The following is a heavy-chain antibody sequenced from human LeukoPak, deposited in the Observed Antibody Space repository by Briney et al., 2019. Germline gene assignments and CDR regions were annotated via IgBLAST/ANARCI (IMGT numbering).Heavy chain of an antibody. J-gene: IGHJ6*03. V-gene: IGHV3-23*01. CDR3: AKAESLAARIYYYYMDV. CDR1: GFTFSSYA. D-gene: IGHD6-6*01. Sequence: PGGSLRLSCAASGFTFSSYAMSWVRQAPGKGLEWVSAISGSGGSTYYADSVKGRFTISRDNSKNTLYLQMNSLRAEDTAVYYCAKAESLAARIYYYYMDVWGKGTTVTVSS. CDR2: ISGSGGST.